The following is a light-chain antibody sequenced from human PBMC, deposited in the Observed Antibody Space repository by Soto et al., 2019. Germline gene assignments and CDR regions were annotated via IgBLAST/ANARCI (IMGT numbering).Light chain of an antibody. J-gene: IGKJ2*01. CDR2: GAS. V-gene: IGKV3-20*01. CDR1: QSVSSSY. Sequence: EIVLTQYPGTLSLSPGERATLSCRASQSVSSSYLAWYQQKPGQAPRLLIYGASSRSTGIPDVFSGSGSGTDITLTIRIPESEDFAVEFWQQYSSSPPMYTFGQGNKLEIK. CDR3: QQYSSSPPMYT.